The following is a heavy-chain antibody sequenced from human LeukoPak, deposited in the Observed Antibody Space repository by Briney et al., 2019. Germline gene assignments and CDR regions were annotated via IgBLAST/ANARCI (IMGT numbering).Heavy chain of an antibody. V-gene: IGHV4-34*01. CDR2: INHSGST. J-gene: IGHJ6*03. CDR1: GGSFSDYY. D-gene: IGHD3-16*01. Sequence: SETLSLTCAVYGGSFSDYYWSWIRQPPGKGLEWIGEINHSGSTNYNPSLKSRVTISVDTSKNQFSLKLSSVTAADTAVYYCARGDYEFYYYYYYMDVWGKGTTVTVSS. CDR3: ARGDYEFYYYYYYMDV.